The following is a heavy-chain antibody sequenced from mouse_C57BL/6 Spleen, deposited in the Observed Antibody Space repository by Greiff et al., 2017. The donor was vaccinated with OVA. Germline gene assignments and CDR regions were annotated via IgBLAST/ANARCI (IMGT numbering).Heavy chain of an antibody. Sequence: EVQRVESGGGLVKPGGSLKLSCAASGFTFSDYGMHWVRQAPEKGLEWVAYISSGSSTIYYADTVKGRFTISRDNAKNTLFLQMTSLRSEDTAMYYCARGVYGTYWYFDVWGTGTTVTVSS. CDR2: ISSGSSTI. J-gene: IGHJ1*03. CDR1: GFTFSDYG. V-gene: IGHV5-17*01. D-gene: IGHD1-1*01. CDR3: ARGVYGTYWYFDV.